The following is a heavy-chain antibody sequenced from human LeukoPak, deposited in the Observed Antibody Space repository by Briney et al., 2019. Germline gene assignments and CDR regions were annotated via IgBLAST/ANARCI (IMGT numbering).Heavy chain of an antibody. Sequence: GGSLRLSCAASGFTFSSYSMNWVRQAPGKGLEWVSYISSSSSTIYYADSVKGRFTISRDNAKNSLYLQMNSLRDEDTAVYYCARVDDYGGKRGKYAFDIWGQGTMVTVS. V-gene: IGHV3-48*02. CDR1: GFTFSSYS. CDR3: ARVDDYGGKRGKYAFDI. J-gene: IGHJ3*02. CDR2: ISSSSSTI. D-gene: IGHD4-23*01.